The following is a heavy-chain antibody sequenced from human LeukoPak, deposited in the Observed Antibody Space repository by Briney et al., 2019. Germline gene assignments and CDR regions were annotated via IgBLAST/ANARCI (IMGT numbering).Heavy chain of an antibody. Sequence: GGSLRLSCAASGFTFSSYATSWVRQAPGKGLEWVSAISGSGGSTYYADSVKGRFTISGDNSKNTLYLQMNSLRAEDTAVYYCAKAASKIVVVPAAHFDYWGQGTLVTVSS. V-gene: IGHV3-23*01. D-gene: IGHD2-2*01. CDR1: GFTFSSYA. J-gene: IGHJ4*02. CDR2: ISGSGGST. CDR3: AKAASKIVVVPAAHFDY.